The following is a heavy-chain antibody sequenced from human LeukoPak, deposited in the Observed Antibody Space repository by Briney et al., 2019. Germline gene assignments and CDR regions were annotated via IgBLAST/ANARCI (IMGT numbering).Heavy chain of an antibody. V-gene: IGHV3-9*01. J-gene: IGHJ6*02. CDR2: ISWNSGII. CDR3: AKDKSHSSWTSRYYYYALDV. CDR1: GFTFDEYA. D-gene: IGHD6-19*01. Sequence: PRRSLRLSCAASGFTFDEYAIHWVRQAPGKGLEWVSGISWNSGIIGYADSVKGRFTISRDNAKNSLYLQMNSLRAEDTALYYCAKDKSHSSWTSRYYYYALDVWGQGTTVTVSS.